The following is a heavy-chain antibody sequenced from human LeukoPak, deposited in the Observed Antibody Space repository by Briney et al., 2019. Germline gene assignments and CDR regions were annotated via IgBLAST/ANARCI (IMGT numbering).Heavy chain of an antibody. CDR1: GFTFSSYS. CDR2: IKSTVDGGTT. J-gene: IGHJ3*02. CDR3: TTGGNVMVAGTRAFDI. D-gene: IGHD6-19*01. Sequence: KSGGSLRLSCAASGFTFSSYSMNWVRQAPGKGLEWVGRIKSTVDGGTTDLAAPVKGRFTVSRDDSENTLYLQMKSLTTEDTAVYYCTTGGNVMVAGTRAFDIWGHGTTVIVS. V-gene: IGHV3-15*07.